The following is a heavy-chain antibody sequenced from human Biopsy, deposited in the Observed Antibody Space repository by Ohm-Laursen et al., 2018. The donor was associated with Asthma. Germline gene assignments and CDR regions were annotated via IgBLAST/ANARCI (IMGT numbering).Heavy chain of an antibody. J-gene: IGHJ4*02. CDR3: ARGDSSNWSHYYFDY. Sequence: SLRLSCSASGFAVSRDYMFWVRQAPGKGLEWVSVIYSGGTSHTADSVRGQLTISRDYSKNTLYLQMHSLRAEDMAVYYCARGDSSNWSHYYFDYWGQGTLVTVSS. D-gene: IGHD3-22*01. V-gene: IGHV3-53*01. CDR1: GFAVSRDY. CDR2: IYSGGTS.